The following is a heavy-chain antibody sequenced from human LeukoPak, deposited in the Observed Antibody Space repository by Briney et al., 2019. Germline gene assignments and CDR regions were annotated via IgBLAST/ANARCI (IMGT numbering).Heavy chain of an antibody. CDR2: IYPNSGVT. V-gene: IGHV1-2*02. CDR1: GYTFTGYY. Sequence: ASVKVSCKTSGYTFTGYYMHCVRQAPGQGLEWMGWIYPNSGVTNSPQKFQGRVTMTRDTSISTAYMELSSLRSDDTAVYYCARLWGKFDAFDIWGQGTMVTVSS. J-gene: IGHJ3*02. D-gene: IGHD7-27*01. CDR3: ARLWGKFDAFDI.